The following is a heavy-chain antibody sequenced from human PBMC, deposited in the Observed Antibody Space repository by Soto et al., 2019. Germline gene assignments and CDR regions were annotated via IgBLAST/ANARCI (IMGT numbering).Heavy chain of an antibody. CDR1: GYISTSYG. D-gene: IGHD3-22*01. Sequence: PGEALRISCTWSGYISTSYGISWPRQMPGKGLEWMGRIDPSDSYTNYSPSFQGHVTISADKSISTAYLQWSSLKASDTAMYYCAAAGDYDPSFGMDVWGQGTLVTVSS. V-gene: IGHV5-10-1*01. CDR2: IDPSDSYT. J-gene: IGHJ4*02. CDR3: AAAGDYDPSFGMDV.